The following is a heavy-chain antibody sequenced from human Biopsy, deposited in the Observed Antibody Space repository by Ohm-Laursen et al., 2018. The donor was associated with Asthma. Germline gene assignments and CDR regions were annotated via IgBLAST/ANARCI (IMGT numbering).Heavy chain of an antibody. Sequence: SLRLSCAASGFTFSSYGMHWVRQAPGKGLEWVAVIWYDGSNKYYADSVKGRFTISRDNSRNTLYLQMNSLRVEDTAVYYCAKDRDYDILTGPPGFDYWGQGTLVTVSS. CDR3: AKDRDYDILTGPPGFDY. D-gene: IGHD3-9*01. CDR2: IWYDGSNK. J-gene: IGHJ4*02. CDR1: GFTFSSYG. V-gene: IGHV3-33*06.